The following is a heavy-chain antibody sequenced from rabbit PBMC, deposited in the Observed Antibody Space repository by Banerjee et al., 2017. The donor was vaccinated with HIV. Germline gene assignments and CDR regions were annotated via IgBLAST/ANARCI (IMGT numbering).Heavy chain of an antibody. V-gene: IGHV1S40*01. CDR1: GFELSSYYY. CDR2: IYASSGST. CDR3: AREQYAGYAGYGL. Sequence: QQLVESGGGLVKPGASLTLTCKASGFELSSYYYMCWVRQAPGKGLELIACIYASSGSTWYASWAKGRFTISKTSSTTVTLQMTSLTAADTATYFCAREQYAGYAGYGLWGPGTLVTV. J-gene: IGHJ3*01. D-gene: IGHD7-1*01.